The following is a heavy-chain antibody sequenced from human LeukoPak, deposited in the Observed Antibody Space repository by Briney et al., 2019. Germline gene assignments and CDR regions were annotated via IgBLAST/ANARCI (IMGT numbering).Heavy chain of an antibody. CDR1: GGSISSGGYS. CDR3: ARFDGGYPGAFDI. J-gene: IGHJ3*02. CDR2: IYYSGST. V-gene: IGHV4-31*03. Sequence: SQTLSLTCTVSGGSISSGGYSWSWIRQHPGKGLEWIGYIYYSGSTYYNPSLKSRVTISVDTSKNQFSLKLSSVTAADTAVYYCARFDGGYPGAFDIWGQGTMVTVSS. D-gene: IGHD4-17*01.